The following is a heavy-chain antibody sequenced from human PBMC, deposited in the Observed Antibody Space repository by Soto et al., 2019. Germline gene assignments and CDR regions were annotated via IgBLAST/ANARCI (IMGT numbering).Heavy chain of an antibody. CDR1: GFTFKESA. CDR3: AKGRGSGWAWYFDN. D-gene: IGHD6-19*01. CDR2: ISDTGAST. V-gene: IGHV3-23*01. Sequence: EVRLLEAGGGLKQPGGSLRLSCAASGFTFKESAMNWVRQAPGKGLEWVASISDTGASTWYAESVRGRLSISRDNSKNALYLQMNSLRGEDTAVYYCAKGRGSGWAWYFDNWGQGTLVTVSS. J-gene: IGHJ4*02.